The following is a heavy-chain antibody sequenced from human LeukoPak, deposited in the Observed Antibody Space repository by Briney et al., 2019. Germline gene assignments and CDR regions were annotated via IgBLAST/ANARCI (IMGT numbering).Heavy chain of an antibody. J-gene: IGHJ6*03. CDR2: ISAYNGNT. V-gene: IGHV1-18*01. D-gene: IGHD3-3*01. CDR3: ARGTKLLEISYYYYYYMDV. Sequence: GASVKVSCKASGYTFTSYGISWVRQAPGQGLEWMGWISAYNGNTNYAQKLQGRVTMTTDTSTSTAYMELRSLRSDDTAVYYCARGTKLLEISYYYYYYMDVWGKETTVTVSS. CDR1: GYTFTSYG.